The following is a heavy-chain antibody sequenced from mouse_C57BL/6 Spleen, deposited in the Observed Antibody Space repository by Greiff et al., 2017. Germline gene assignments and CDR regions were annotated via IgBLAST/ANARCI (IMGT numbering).Heavy chain of an antibody. CDR2: INPSNGGT. V-gene: IGHV1-53*01. CDR3: ARSIYYGNYIDAMDY. Sequence: QVQLQQPGTELVKPGASVKLSCKASGYTFTSYWMHWVKQRPGQGLEWIGNINPSNGGTNYNEKFKSKATLTVDKSYSTAYMQLSSLTSEDSAVYYCARSIYYGNYIDAMDYWGQGTSVTVSS. J-gene: IGHJ4*01. CDR1: GYTFTSYW. D-gene: IGHD2-1*01.